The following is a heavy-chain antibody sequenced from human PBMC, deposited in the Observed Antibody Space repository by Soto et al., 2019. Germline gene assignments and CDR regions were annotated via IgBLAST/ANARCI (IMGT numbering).Heavy chain of an antibody. CDR3: ARDLAPFIWGTHPVGY. Sequence: PGGSLRLSCAASGFTFSSYWMSWVRQAPGKGLEWVANIKQDGSEKYYVDSVKGRFTISRDNAKNSLYLQMNSLRAEDTAVYYCARDLAPFIWGTHPVGYWGQGTLVTVSS. J-gene: IGHJ4*02. CDR2: IKQDGSEK. CDR1: GFTFSSYW. V-gene: IGHV3-7*01. D-gene: IGHD3-16*01.